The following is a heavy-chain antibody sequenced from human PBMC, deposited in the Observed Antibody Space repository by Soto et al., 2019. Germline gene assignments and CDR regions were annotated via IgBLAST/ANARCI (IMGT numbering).Heavy chain of an antibody. Sequence: QVQLVQSGAEVKKPGSSVKVSCKASGGTFSSYAISWVRQAPGQGLAWMGGIIPIFGTANYAQKFQGRVTITADESTSTAYMELSSLRSEDTAVYYCARGYDYVWGSYRSSFDYWGQGTLVTVSS. V-gene: IGHV1-69*12. CDR2: IIPIFGTA. CDR3: ARGYDYVWGSYRSSFDY. D-gene: IGHD3-16*02. J-gene: IGHJ4*02. CDR1: GGTFSSYA.